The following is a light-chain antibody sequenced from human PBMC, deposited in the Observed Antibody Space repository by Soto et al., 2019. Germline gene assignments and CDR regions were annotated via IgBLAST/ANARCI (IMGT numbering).Light chain of an antibody. CDR3: QTWGTGIRI. Sequence: QLVLTQSPSASASLGASVKVTCTLSSGHSSYTIAWHQQQAGTGPRYLMKVYSDGSHTKGDGIPDRFSGSSSGAERYLTISSLQSEDEADYYCQTWGTGIRIFGGGTKVTVL. CDR2: VYSDGSH. J-gene: IGLJ2*01. V-gene: IGLV4-69*02. CDR1: SGHSSYT.